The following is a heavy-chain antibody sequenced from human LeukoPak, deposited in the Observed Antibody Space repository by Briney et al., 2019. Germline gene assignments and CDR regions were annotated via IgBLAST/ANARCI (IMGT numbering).Heavy chain of an antibody. D-gene: IGHD5-12*01. CDR1: GFTFSRAW. CDR2: IKEDVRED. CDR3: ARDAAGYED. Sequence: GGSLRLSCAASGFTFSRAWMSWVRQAPGKGREWVANIKEDVREDYYADSVKGRLAISKDNAKNSLYLQMNNLRAEDTAMYYCARDAAGYEDWGQGTLVIVSS. J-gene: IGHJ4*02. V-gene: IGHV3-7*01.